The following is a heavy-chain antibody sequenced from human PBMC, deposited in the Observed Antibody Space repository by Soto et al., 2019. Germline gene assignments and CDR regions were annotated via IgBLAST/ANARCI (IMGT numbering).Heavy chain of an antibody. CDR1: GTSFSINSAA. CDR3: ARGEQYSGRIFDY. J-gene: IGHJ4*02. V-gene: IGHV6-1*01. Sequence: SQTLSLTCVIAGTSFSINSAALNWFSQSPSRGLEWLGRTYYRSEGYSDYAESVESRITVNPDTSKNHFSLQLNSVTPEDTAVYYCARGEQYSGRIFDYWGQGTLVTVSS. CDR2: TYYRSEGYS. D-gene: IGHD1-26*01.